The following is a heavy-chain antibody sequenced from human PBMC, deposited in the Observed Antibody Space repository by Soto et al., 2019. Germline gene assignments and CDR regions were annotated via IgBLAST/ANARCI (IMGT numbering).Heavy chain of an antibody. V-gene: IGHV3-23*01. CDR3: AKGPVDASPLHDFWSGYYFDY. CDR2: ISGSGVST. CDR1: GFTFSSYA. J-gene: IGHJ4*02. Sequence: EVQLLESGGGLVQPGGSLRLSCAASGFTFSSYAMSWVRQAPGKGLEWVSAISGSGVSTYYADSVKGRFTISRDNSKNTLYLQMNSLRAEDTAVYYCAKGPVDASPLHDFWSGYYFDYWGQGTLVTVSS. D-gene: IGHD3-3*01.